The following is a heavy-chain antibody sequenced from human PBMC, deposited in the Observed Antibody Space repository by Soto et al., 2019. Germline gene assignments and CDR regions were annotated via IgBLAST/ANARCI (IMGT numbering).Heavy chain of an antibody. CDR2: IYYSGST. V-gene: IGHV4-59*01. D-gene: IGHD5-12*01. J-gene: IGHJ5*02. Sequence: QVQLQESGPGLVKPSETLSLTCTVSGGSISSYYWSWIRQPPGKGLEWIGYIYYSGSTNYNPSLKSGVTTTVDTPKNQFSRTLGSVTAADTAVYYCARGRRDGYNYVRWFDPWGQGTLVTVSS. CDR1: GGSISSYY. CDR3: ARGRRDGYNYVRWFDP.